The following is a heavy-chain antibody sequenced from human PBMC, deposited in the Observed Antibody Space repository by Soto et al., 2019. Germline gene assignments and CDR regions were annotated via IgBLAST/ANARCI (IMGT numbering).Heavy chain of an antibody. CDR3: AKDTYYYDRSGYYTYDY. CDR2: LNIDGSNK. D-gene: IGHD3-22*01. V-gene: IGHV3-30*02. Sequence: WGSLRLSCSASGFTFSNYWMHWVRQGPGKELMWVARLNIDGSNKHYADSVKGRFTISRDNSKNTLDLQMNSLRAEDTAVYYCAKDTYYYDRSGYYTYDYWGQGTQVTVSS. J-gene: IGHJ4*02. CDR1: GFTFSNYW.